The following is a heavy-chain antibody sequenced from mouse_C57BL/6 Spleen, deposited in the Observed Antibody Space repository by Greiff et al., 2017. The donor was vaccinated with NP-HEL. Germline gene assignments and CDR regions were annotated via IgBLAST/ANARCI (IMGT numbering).Heavy chain of an antibody. Sequence: VQLQQSGAELAKPGASVKLSCKASGYTFTSYWMHWVKQRPGQGLEWIGYINPSSGYTKYNQKFKDKATLTADKSSSTAYMQQSSLTYENSAVYSCARVDSTVVAPDYWGQGTTLTVSS. CDR2: INPSSGYT. J-gene: IGHJ2*01. CDR3: ARVDSTVVAPDY. D-gene: IGHD1-1*01. V-gene: IGHV1-7*01. CDR1: GYTFTSYW.